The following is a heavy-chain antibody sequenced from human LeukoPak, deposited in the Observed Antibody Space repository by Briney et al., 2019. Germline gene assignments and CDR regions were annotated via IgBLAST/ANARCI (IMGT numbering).Heavy chain of an antibody. V-gene: IGHV4-30-2*01. D-gene: IGHD2-2*01. CDR2: IYHSGST. CDR3: ARGPHLRYCSSTSCARRRGMDV. Sequence: SQTLSLTCAVSGGSISSGGSSWSWIRQPPGKGLEWIGYIYHSGSTYYNPSLKSRVTISVDTSKNQFSLKLSSVTAADTAVYYCARGPHLRYCSSTSCARRRGMDVWGQGTTVTVSS. CDR1: GGSISSGGSS. J-gene: IGHJ6*02.